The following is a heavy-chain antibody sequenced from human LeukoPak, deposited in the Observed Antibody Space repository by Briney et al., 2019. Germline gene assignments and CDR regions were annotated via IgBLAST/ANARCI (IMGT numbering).Heavy chain of an antibody. CDR1: GFSFNTYW. V-gene: IGHV3-7*01. J-gene: IGHJ4*02. Sequence: SGGSLRLSCAASGFSFNTYWMTWVRQVPGKGLEWVATIKEDGSEKHYVDSVKGRVTISRDNAKNALHLQMNSLTVEDTAVYYCVRRQWGWRHFDCWGQGTLVIVSS. CDR3: VRRQWGWRHFDC. CDR2: IKEDGSEK. D-gene: IGHD5-24*01.